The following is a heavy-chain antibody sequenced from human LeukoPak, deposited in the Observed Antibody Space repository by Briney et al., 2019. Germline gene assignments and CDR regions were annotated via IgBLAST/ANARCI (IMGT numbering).Heavy chain of an antibody. CDR1: GFTFSSYW. Sequence: TGGSLRLSCVGSGFTFSSYWMSWVRQAPGKGLEWVANIKQDGSEKYYVDSAKGRFTISRDNAKNSLFLQMNSLRAEDTAVYYCAGYCNGGDCSSVDYWGQGTLVTVSS. J-gene: IGHJ4*02. CDR3: AGYCNGGDCSSVDY. CDR2: IKQDGSEK. D-gene: IGHD2-15*01. V-gene: IGHV3-7*03.